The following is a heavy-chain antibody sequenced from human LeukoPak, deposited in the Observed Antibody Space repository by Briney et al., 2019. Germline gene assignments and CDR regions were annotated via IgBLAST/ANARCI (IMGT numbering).Heavy chain of an antibody. CDR1: GFTFSSYG. Sequence: PGGSLRLSCAASGFTFSSYGMHWVRQAPGKGLEGVAVISYDGSNKYYADSVKGRFTISRDNSKSTLYLQMNSLRAEDTAGYYCAKGCSSTSCSLEWFDPWGQGTLVTVSS. J-gene: IGHJ5*02. CDR2: ISYDGSNK. CDR3: AKGCSSTSCSLEWFDP. V-gene: IGHV3-30*18. D-gene: IGHD2-2*01.